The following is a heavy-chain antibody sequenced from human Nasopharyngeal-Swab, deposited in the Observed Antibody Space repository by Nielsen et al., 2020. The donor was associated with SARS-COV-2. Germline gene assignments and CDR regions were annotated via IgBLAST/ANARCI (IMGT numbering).Heavy chain of an antibody. CDR2: IWFDGTNT. Sequence: AGSLRLSCVASGFTLSTYGMHWVRQAPGKGLEWVAVIWFDGTNTYYSDSVKGRFTISRDDSKNTLYLQMNSLRAEDTAVYYCARDQNYGDYAMDLWGRGTTVTVSS. CDR3: ARDQNYGDYAMDL. CDR1: GFTLSTYG. V-gene: IGHV3-33*01. D-gene: IGHD4-17*01. J-gene: IGHJ6*04.